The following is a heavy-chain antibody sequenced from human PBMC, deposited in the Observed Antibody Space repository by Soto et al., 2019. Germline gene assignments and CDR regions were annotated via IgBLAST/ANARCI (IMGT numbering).Heavy chain of an antibody. V-gene: IGHV3-21*01. J-gene: IGHJ4*02. CDR3: ARESEDLTSNFDY. Sequence: GGSLRLSCAASGFTFSSYSMNWVRQAPGKGLEWVSSISSTTNYIYYADSMKGRFTVSRDNAKNSVYLEMNSLSAEDTAVYYCARESEDLTSNFDYWGQGTLVTVSS. CDR2: ISSTTNYI. CDR1: GFTFSSYS.